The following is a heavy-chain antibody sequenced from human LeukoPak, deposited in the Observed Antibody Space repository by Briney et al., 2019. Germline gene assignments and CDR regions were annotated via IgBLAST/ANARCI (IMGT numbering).Heavy chain of an antibody. V-gene: IGHV3-23*01. J-gene: IGHJ4*02. Sequence: PGGSLRLSCAASGFTFSSYAMSSVRRAPGKGLEWVSAISGSGGSTYYADSVKGRFPISRDNSKNTLYLQMNSLRAEDTAVYYCAKDWYYDFWSGYSYFDYWGQGTLVTVSS. CDR3: AKDWYYDFWSGYSYFDY. CDR1: GFTFSSYA. D-gene: IGHD3-3*01. CDR2: ISGSGGST.